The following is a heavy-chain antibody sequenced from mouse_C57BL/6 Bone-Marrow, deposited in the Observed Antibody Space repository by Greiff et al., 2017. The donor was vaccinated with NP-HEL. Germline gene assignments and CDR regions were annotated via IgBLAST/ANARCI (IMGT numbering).Heavy chain of an antibody. CDR3: ARVYYYGSSYWYFDG. CDR1: GYTFTSYW. Sequence: QVQLQQPGAELVMPGASVKLSCKASGYTFTSYWMHWVKQRPGQGLEWIGEIDPADSYTNYNQKFKGKSTLTVDKSSSTAYMQLSSLTSEDSAVYYCARVYYYGSSYWYFDGWGTGTTVTVSS. J-gene: IGHJ1*03. D-gene: IGHD1-1*01. V-gene: IGHV1-69*01. CDR2: IDPADSYT.